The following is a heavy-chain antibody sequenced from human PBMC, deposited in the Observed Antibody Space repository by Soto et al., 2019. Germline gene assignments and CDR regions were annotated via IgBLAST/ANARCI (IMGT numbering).Heavy chain of an antibody. CDR3: ARQPLTGYYFEV. CDR2: IYPGDSDT. CDR1: ENSFTSHW. Sequence: PGESLKISCKGSENSFTSHWIGWVRQMPGKGREWMGIIYPGDSDTRYSPSFQGRVTISADKSITTAYLQWSSLKASDTAMYYCARQPLTGYYFEVWGQGTTVTVSS. J-gene: IGHJ6*02. D-gene: IGHD3-9*01. V-gene: IGHV5-51*01.